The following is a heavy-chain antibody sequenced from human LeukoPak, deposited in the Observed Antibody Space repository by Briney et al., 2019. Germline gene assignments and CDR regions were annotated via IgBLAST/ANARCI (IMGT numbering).Heavy chain of an antibody. J-gene: IGHJ6*03. CDR2: INHSGST. D-gene: IGHD3-10*01. Sequence: SETLSLTCAVYGGSFSGYYWSWIRQPPGKRLEWIGEINHSGSTNYSPSLKSRVTISLGTSRNQFSLKLSSVTAADTAAYYCARDSTSRYYGSGSDYYYYYMDVWGKGTTVTVSS. V-gene: IGHV4-34*01. CDR1: GGSFSGYY. CDR3: ARDSTSRYYGSGSDYYYYYMDV.